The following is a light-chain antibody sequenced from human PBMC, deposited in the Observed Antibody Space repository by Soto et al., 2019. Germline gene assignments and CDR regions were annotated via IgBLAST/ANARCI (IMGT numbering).Light chain of an antibody. J-gene: IGKJ4*01. Sequence: DIQMTQSPSTLSASVGDRVTITCRASQRISSWLAWYQQKLGRAPRILIYDAASLESGITSRFSGSGYGTEFTLNISSLQPDDFATYYCQQYNTYSSLTYGGGTKVEIK. CDR2: DAA. CDR1: QRISSW. CDR3: QQYNTYSSLT. V-gene: IGKV1-5*01.